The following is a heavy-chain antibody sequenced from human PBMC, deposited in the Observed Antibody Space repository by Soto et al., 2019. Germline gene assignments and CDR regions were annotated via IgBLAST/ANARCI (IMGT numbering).Heavy chain of an antibody. CDR3: ARDGLTGYTSGWSGGDY. J-gene: IGHJ4*02. Sequence: GGSLRLSCAASGFTFSSYTMNWVRQAPGKGLEWVSYINSGSSAIYYADSVKGRFTISRDNAKNSLYLQMNSLRAEDTAVYYCARDGLTGYTSGWSGGDYWGQGTLVTASP. CDR2: INSGSSAI. V-gene: IGHV3-48*01. CDR1: GFTFSSYT. D-gene: IGHD6-19*01.